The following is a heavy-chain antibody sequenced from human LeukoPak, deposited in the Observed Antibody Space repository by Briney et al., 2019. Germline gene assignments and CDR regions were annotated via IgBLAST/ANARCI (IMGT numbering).Heavy chain of an antibody. J-gene: IGHJ6*03. V-gene: IGHV3-15*01. CDR3: TTDCGGDCYTYYYYYYMGV. D-gene: IGHD2-21*01. CDR2: IKSKTDGGTT. CDR1: GFTFSNAW. Sequence: SGGSLRLSCAASGFTFSNAWMSWVRQAPGKGLEWVGRIKSKTDGGTTDYAAPVKGRFTISRDDSKNTLYLQMNSLKTEDTAVYYCTTDCGGDCYTYYYYYYMGVWGKGTTVTVSS.